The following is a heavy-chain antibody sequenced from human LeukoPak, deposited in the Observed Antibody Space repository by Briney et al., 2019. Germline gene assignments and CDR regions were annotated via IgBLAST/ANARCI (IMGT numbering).Heavy chain of an antibody. D-gene: IGHD3-10*01. CDR3: AKDYGSGSYYFPYYFDY. CDR1: GFTFSSYE. V-gene: IGHV3-48*03. J-gene: IGHJ4*02. Sequence: GGSLRLSCAASGFTFSSYEMNWVRQAPGKGLEWVSYISSSGSTIYYADSVKGRFTISRDNAKNSLYLQMNSLRAEDMALYYCAKDYGSGSYYFPYYFDYWGQGTLVTVSS. CDR2: ISSSGSTI.